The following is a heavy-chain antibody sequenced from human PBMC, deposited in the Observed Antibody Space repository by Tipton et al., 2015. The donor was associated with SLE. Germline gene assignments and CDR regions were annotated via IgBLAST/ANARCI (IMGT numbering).Heavy chain of an antibody. CDR3: ARDEQQLQQNWFDP. V-gene: IGHV4-34*01. CDR2: INHSGST. D-gene: IGHD6-13*01. J-gene: IGHJ5*02. Sequence: TLSLTCTVSGGSISSHYWSWIRQPPGKGLEWIGEINHSGSTNYNPSLKSRVTISVDTSKNQFSLKLSSVTAADTAVYYCARDEQQLQQNWFDPWGQGTLVTVSS. CDR1: GGSISSHY.